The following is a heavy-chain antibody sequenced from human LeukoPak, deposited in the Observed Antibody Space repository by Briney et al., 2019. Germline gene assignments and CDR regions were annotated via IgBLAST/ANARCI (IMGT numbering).Heavy chain of an antibody. CDR3: ARGSNYYGSGSAYYYYMDV. J-gene: IGHJ6*03. CDR2: IHASQNT. V-gene: IGHV4-4*07. D-gene: IGHD3-10*01. Sequence: SETLSLTCTFSGGSINNFYWSWIRQPAGKGLEWIRRIHASQNTNYNPSLKSRVTMSVDTSKNQFSLKLSSVTAADTAVYYCARGSNYYGSGSAYYYYMDVWGKGTTVTVSS. CDR1: GGSINNFY.